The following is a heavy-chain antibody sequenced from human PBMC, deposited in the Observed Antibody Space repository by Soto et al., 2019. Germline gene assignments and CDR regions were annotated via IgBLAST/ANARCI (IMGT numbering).Heavy chain of an antibody. J-gene: IGHJ3*02. CDR2: IYPGDSDT. CDR3: ARLGEAYSPGDAFDI. V-gene: IGHV5-51*03. Sequence: EVQLVQSGAEVKKPGESLKISCKGSGYSFTSYWIGWVRQMPGKGLEWMGIIYPGDSDTRYSPSFQGQVTISADKSITTAYLQWSSLKASDTAMYYCARLGEAYSPGDAFDIWGQGTMVTVSS. D-gene: IGHD6-13*01. CDR1: GYSFTSYW.